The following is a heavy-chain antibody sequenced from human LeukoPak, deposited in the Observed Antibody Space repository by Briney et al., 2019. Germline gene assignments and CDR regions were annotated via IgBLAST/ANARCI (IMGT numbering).Heavy chain of an antibody. Sequence: KPSETLSLTCTVSGGSISSHYWGWIRQPPGKELEWIGSIYHSGSTYYNPSLKSRVTISVDTSKNQFSLKLSSVTAADTAVYYCARDPFFIAAAGDYYFDYWGQGTLVTVSS. CDR3: ARDPFFIAAAGDYYFDY. CDR2: IYHSGST. D-gene: IGHD6-13*01. J-gene: IGHJ4*02. V-gene: IGHV4-38-2*02. CDR1: GGSISSHY.